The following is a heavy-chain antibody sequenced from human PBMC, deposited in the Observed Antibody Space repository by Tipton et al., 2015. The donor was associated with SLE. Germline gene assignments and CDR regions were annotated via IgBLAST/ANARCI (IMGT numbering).Heavy chain of an antibody. Sequence: WSWIRQPPGKGLEWIGYIYYSGSTNYNPSLKSRVTISVDTSKNQFSLKLSSVTAADTAVYYCAREEGRRITIFGVVTTGGWFDPWGQGTLVTVSS. CDR3: AREEGRRITIFGVVTTGGWFDP. J-gene: IGHJ5*02. CDR2: IYYSGST. D-gene: IGHD3-3*01. V-gene: IGHV4-59*01.